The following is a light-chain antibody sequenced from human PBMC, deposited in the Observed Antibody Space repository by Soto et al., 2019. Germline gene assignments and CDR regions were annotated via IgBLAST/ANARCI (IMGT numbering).Light chain of an antibody. CDR1: SSDVGGYNY. V-gene: IGLV2-11*01. J-gene: IGLJ3*02. CDR2: AVS. CDR3: CSYAGSYTWV. Sequence: QSALTQPRSVSGSPGQSVTISCTGTSSDVGGYNYVSWYQQHPGKAPKLLIYAVSKRPSGVPDRFSGSKSSNTTSLTISRLQTENETDYYCCSYAGSYTWVFCGGTKLTVL.